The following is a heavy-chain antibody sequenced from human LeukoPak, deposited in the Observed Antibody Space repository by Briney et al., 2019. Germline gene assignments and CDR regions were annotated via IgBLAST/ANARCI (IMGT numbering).Heavy chain of an antibody. CDR3: AGDAAAAGGLTDEFQH. CDR1: GYTFTGYY. CDR2: INPNSGGT. V-gene: IGHV1-2*02. D-gene: IGHD6-13*01. J-gene: IGHJ1*01. Sequence: ASVKVSCKASGYTFTGYYMHWVRQAPGQGLGWMGWINPNSGGTNYAQKFQGRVTMTRDTSISTAYMELSRLRSDDTAVYYCAGDAAAAGGLTDEFQHWGQGTLVTVSS.